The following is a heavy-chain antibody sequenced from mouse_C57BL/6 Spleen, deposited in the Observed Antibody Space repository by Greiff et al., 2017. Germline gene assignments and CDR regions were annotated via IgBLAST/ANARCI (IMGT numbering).Heavy chain of an antibody. CDR1: GFTFSDYY. J-gene: IGHJ4*01. CDR3: ARGTDGYYAMDY. CDR2: INYDGSST. D-gene: IGHD2-3*01. Sequence: EVQLVESEGGLVQPGSSMKLSCTASGFTFSDYYMAWVRQVPEKGLEWVANINYDGSSTYYLDSLKSRFIISRDNAKNILYLQMSSLKSEDTATYYCARGTDGYYAMDYWGQGTSVTVSS. V-gene: IGHV5-16*01.